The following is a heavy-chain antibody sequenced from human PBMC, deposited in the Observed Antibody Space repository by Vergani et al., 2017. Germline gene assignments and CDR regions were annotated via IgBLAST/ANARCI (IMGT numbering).Heavy chain of an antibody. CDR2: ISAYNGNT. J-gene: IGHJ5*02. D-gene: IGHD5-24*01. Sequence: QVQLVQAGAEVKKPGASVTVSCKASGYTFTSYGISWVRQAPGQGLEWMGWISAYNGNTNYAQKLQGRVTMTTVTSTSTAYMEQRSLRSDDPAVYYCARVRRWLHTRGLFDPWGQGTLVTVSS. CDR1: GYTFTSYG. V-gene: IGHV1-18*01. CDR3: ARVRRWLHTRGLFDP.